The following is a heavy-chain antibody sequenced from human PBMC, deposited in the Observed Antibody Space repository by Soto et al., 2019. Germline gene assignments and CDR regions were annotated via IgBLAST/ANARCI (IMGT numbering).Heavy chain of an antibody. J-gene: IGHJ6*03. Sequence: EVQLLESGGGLVQPGGSLRLSCAASGFTFSSYAMSWVRQAPGKGLEWVSAISGSGGSTYYADSVKGRFTISRDNSKNTLYLQMNSLRAEDTAVYYCAKRAIFGVVKPGYYYYYMDVWGKGTTVTVSS. CDR3: AKRAIFGVVKPGYYYYYMDV. CDR1: GFTFSSYA. V-gene: IGHV3-23*01. CDR2: ISGSGGST. D-gene: IGHD3-3*01.